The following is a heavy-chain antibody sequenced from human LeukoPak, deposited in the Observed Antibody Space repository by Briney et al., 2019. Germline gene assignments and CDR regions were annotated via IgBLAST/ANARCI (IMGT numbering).Heavy chain of an antibody. D-gene: IGHD2-2*01. V-gene: IGHV3-7*03. J-gene: IGHJ4*02. CDR2: IKQDNIER. CDR1: GFSFGNYW. Sequence: GGSLRLSCAASGFSFGNYWMSWVRQGPGKGPEWVANIKQDNIERRYMDSVKGRFTISRDNAQSLVFLQMNSLRAEDTAVYYCRPPAHIGAQKKDYWGQGTLVTVSS. CDR3: RPPAHIGAQKKDY.